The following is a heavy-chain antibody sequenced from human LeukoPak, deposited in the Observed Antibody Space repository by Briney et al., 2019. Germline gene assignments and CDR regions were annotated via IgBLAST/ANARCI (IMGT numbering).Heavy chain of an antibody. V-gene: IGHV1-2*02. CDR3: ARATELNWFDP. Sequence: ASVKVSCKASGYTFTVYYMHWVRQAPGQGLEWMGWINPNSGGTNYAQKFQGRVTTTRDTSITTAYMELSRLTSDDTAVYFCARATELNWFDPWGQGTLVTVSS. D-gene: IGHD1-14*01. J-gene: IGHJ5*02. CDR2: INPNSGGT. CDR1: GYTFTVYY.